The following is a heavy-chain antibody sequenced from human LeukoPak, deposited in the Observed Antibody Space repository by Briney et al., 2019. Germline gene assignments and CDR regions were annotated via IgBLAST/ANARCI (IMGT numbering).Heavy chain of an antibody. CDR1: GYTFTGCY. CDR2: INPNSGGT. Sequence: GASVKVSCKASGYTFTGCYMHWVRQAPGQGLEWMGRINPNSGGTNYAQKFQGRVTMTRDTSISTAYMELSRLRSDDTAVYYCARVIGDYVWGSYRPTPIYYFDYWGQGTLVTVSS. J-gene: IGHJ4*02. CDR3: ARVIGDYVWGSYRPTPIYYFDY. D-gene: IGHD3-16*02. V-gene: IGHV1-2*06.